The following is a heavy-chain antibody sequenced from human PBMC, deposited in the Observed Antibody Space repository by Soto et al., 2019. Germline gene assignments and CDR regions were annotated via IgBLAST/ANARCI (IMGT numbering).Heavy chain of an antibody. Sequence: ASVKVSCKASGYTFTSYGISWVRQAPGQGLEWMGWISAYNGNTNYAQKLQGRVTMTTDTSTSTAYMELRSLRSDDTAVYYCARDLSYDYVWGSYRYTPDAFDYWGQGTLVTVSS. CDR3: ARDLSYDYVWGSYRYTPDAFDY. CDR2: ISAYNGNT. CDR1: GYTFTSYG. J-gene: IGHJ4*02. D-gene: IGHD3-16*02. V-gene: IGHV1-18*01.